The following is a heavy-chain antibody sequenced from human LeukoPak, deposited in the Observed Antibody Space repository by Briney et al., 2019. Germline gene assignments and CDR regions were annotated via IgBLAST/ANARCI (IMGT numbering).Heavy chain of an antibody. V-gene: IGHV1-18*01. CDR2: ISAYNGNT. CDR1: GYTFTSYG. Sequence: ASVKVSCKASGYTFTSYGISWVRQAPGQGLEWMGWISAYNGNTNYAQKLQGRVTMTTDKSTSTAYMELSSLRSEDTAVYYCASSYYYGSGSYYNPDYWGQGTLVTVSS. D-gene: IGHD3-10*01. J-gene: IGHJ4*02. CDR3: ASSYYYGSGSYYNPDY.